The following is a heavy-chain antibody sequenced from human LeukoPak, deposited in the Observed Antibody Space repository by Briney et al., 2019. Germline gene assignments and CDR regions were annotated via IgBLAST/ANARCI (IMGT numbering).Heavy chain of an antibody. CDR2: IYYSGST. Sequence: PSETLSLTCTVSGGSISSYYWSWIRQPPGKGLEGIGYIYYSGSTKYNPSLKSRVSISVDTSKNQFSLKLSSVTAADTAVYYCARGFCSGGSCYSAIFDYWGQGTLVTVSS. J-gene: IGHJ4*02. CDR1: GGSISSYY. CDR3: ARGFCSGGSCYSAIFDY. V-gene: IGHV4-59*01. D-gene: IGHD2-15*01.